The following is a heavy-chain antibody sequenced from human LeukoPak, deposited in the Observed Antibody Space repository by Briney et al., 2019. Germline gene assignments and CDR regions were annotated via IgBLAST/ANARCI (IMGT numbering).Heavy chain of an antibody. CDR1: GGSFSDYY. CDR3: ARGVGDY. CDR2: INHSGST. V-gene: IGHV4-34*01. Sequence: SETLSLTCVVYGGSFSDYYWSWIRQPPGKGLEWTGEINHSGSTNYNPSLKSRVTISIDTSKNQFSLKLSSVTAADTAVYYCARGVGDYWGQGTLVTVSS. J-gene: IGHJ4*02.